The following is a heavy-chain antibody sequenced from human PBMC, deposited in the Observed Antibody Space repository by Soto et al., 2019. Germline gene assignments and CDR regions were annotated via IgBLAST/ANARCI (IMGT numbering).Heavy chain of an antibody. CDR1: GFTFYEYS. V-gene: IGHV3-43*01. J-gene: IGHJ4*02. CDR2: MSWDGVTT. D-gene: IGHD1-26*01. Sequence: EVQLVESGGVVVQPGGSLRLSCAASGFTFYEYSMHWVRQAPGKGLEWVSLMSWDGVTTYYADSVKGRFTISRDNSKSTLYLQIHSPRIEDPAWYSCAKGPARREVHTCLDYWGQGTQVTVSS. CDR3: AKGPARREVHTCLDY.